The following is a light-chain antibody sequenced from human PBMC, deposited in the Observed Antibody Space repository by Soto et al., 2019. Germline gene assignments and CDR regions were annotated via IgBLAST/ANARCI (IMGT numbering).Light chain of an antibody. CDR1: HSISNR. CDR3: QQYDTYST. Sequence: IQMTQSPSTLSASVVYRVTITFRASHSISNRLAWYHQKPGKTPNLLIYDASNLGSGVPSRFSGSGSGTEFTLTISSLQPDDFATYYCQQYDTYSTFGQGTKVDIK. V-gene: IGKV1-5*01. J-gene: IGKJ1*01. CDR2: DAS.